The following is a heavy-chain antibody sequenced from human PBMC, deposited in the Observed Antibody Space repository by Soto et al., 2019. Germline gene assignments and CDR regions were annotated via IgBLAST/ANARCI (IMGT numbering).Heavy chain of an antibody. CDR3: ARGPVAARPYYFDY. CDR2: VSGGGDTT. Sequence: GGSLRLSCAASEFTFSYYAMSWVRHAPGKGLEWVSAVSGGGDTTYYAESVKGRFTVSRDNSKNTLILQMRSLRAEDTAIYYCARGPVAARPYYFDYWGQG. V-gene: IGHV3-23*01. CDR1: EFTFSYYA. D-gene: IGHD6-6*01. J-gene: IGHJ4*02.